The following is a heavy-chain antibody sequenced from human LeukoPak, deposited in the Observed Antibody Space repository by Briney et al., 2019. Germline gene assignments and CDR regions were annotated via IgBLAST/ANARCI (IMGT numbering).Heavy chain of an antibody. J-gene: IGHJ4*02. V-gene: IGHV3-33*06. CDR2: IWYDGSNK. CDR1: GFTFSSYG. D-gene: IGHD3-3*01. Sequence: PGRSVRLSCAASGFTFSSYGMHWVRQAPGKGLEWVAVIWYDGSNKYYADSVKGRFTVSRDNSKNTLYLQMNSLRAEDTAVYYCAKDVEDFWSGYLDYWGQGTLVTVSS. CDR3: AKDVEDFWSGYLDY.